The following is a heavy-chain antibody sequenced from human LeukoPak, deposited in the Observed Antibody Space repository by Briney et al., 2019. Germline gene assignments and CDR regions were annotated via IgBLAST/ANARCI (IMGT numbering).Heavy chain of an antibody. CDR3: ARDGRNGYEDDY. CDR2: ISYDGSNK. J-gene: IGHJ4*02. V-gene: IGHV3-30-3*01. CDR1: GFTFSSYA. D-gene: IGHD5-12*01. Sequence: GGSLRLSCAASGFTFSSYAMHWVRQAPGKGLEWVAVISYDGSNKYYADSVKGRFTISRDNAKNSLFLQMNSLRAEDTAVYYCARDGRNGYEDDYWGQGTLVTVSS.